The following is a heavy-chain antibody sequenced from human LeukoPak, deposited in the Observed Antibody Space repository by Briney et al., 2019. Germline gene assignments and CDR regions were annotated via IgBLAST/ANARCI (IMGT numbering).Heavy chain of an antibody. Sequence: GGSLRLSCAASGFSFRSYAVSWVRQAPGKGLEWVSSISSSGSYIYYADSVKGRFTISRDNAKNSLYLQMNSLRAEDTAVYYCARGEYYYDSSGYYTEYFQHWGQGTLVTVSS. CDR1: GFSFRSYA. CDR2: ISSSGSYI. D-gene: IGHD3-22*01. CDR3: ARGEYYYDSSGYYTEYFQH. V-gene: IGHV3-21*01. J-gene: IGHJ1*01.